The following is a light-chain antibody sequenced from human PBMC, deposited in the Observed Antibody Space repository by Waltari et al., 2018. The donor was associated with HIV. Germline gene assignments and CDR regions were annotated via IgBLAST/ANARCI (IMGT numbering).Light chain of an antibody. CDR2: GTS. CDR1: QSLSSKF. J-gene: IGKJ2*02. Sequence: DIVLTQSPDTLSLSAGQRATLSCRASQSLSSKFLAWYQQRPVQAPRLPISGTSDRATGIPVRFSGSGSGTDFTRTISRLEPEDSAVYHCQQYDKSRTFGQGTKLEI. V-gene: IGKV3-20*01. CDR3: QQYDKSRT.